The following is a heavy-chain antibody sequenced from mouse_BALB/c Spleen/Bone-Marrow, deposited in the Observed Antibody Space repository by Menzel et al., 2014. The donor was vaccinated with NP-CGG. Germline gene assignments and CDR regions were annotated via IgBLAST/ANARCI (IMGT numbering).Heavy chain of an antibody. CDR2: IYPGDGDT. CDR3: AREDDGYYDWYFDV. V-gene: IGHV1-87*01. CDR1: GYTFTSYW. Sequence: VQLQESGAELARPGASVMLSCKASGYTFTSYWMQWVKQRPGQGLEWIGAIYPGDGDTRYTQKFKGKATLTADKSSSTAYMQLSSLASEDSAVYYCAREDDGYYDWYFDVWGAGTTVTVSS. D-gene: IGHD2-3*01. J-gene: IGHJ1*01.